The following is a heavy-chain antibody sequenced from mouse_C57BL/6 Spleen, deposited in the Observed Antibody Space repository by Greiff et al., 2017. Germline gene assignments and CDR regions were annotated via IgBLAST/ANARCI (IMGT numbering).Heavy chain of an antibody. J-gene: IGHJ3*01. CDR2: IDPNSGGT. CDR1: GYTFTSYW. Sequence: QVHVKQPGAELVKPGASVKLSCKASGYTFTSYWMHWVKQRPGRGLEWIGRIDPNSGGTKYNEKFKSKATLTVDKPSSTAYMQRSSLTSEESAVYYCARDYDYDVDYWGQGTLVTVSA. D-gene: IGHD2-4*01. V-gene: IGHV1-72*01. CDR3: ARDYDYDVDY.